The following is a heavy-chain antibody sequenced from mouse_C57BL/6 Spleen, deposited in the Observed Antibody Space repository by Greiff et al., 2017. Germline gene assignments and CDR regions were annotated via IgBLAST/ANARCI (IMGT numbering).Heavy chain of an antibody. CDR2: IRNKANGYTT. V-gene: IGHV7-3*01. CDR1: GFTFTDYY. J-gene: IGHJ4*01. CDR3: ARSDGYYHYAMDY. Sequence: EVKLVESGGGLVQPGGSLSLSCAASGFTFTDYYMSWVRQPPGKALEWLGFIRNKANGYTTEYSASVKGRFTISRDNSQSILYLQMNALRAEDSATYYCARSDGYYHYAMDYWGQGTSVTVSS. D-gene: IGHD2-3*01.